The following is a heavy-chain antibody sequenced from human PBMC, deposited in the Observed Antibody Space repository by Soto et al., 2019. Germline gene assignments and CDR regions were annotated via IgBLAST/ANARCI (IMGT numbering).Heavy chain of an antibody. D-gene: IGHD4-17*01. J-gene: IGHJ6*02. CDR2: IYPGDSDT. CDR1: GYSFTSYW. Sequence: PGESLKISCKGSGYSFTSYWIGWVRQMPGKGLEWMGIIYPGDSDTRYSPSFQGQVTISADKSISTAYLQWSSLKASDTDMYYCAIKAGDGDRPNPPKYYYYYYGMDVWGQGTTVTVSS. CDR3: AIKAGDGDRPNPPKYYYYYYGMDV. V-gene: IGHV5-51*01.